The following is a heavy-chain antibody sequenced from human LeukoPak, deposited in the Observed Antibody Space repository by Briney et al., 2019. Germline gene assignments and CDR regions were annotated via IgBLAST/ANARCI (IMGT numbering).Heavy chain of an antibody. CDR2: IYSGGST. Sequence: GGSLRLSCAASGFTVSSNYKSWVRQAPGKGLEWVSIIYSGGSTYYADSVKGRFTISRDDSKNSLYLQMNSLRAEDTAVYYCARLGNQYDAFDIWGQGTMVTVSS. CDR3: ARLGNQYDAFDI. V-gene: IGHV3-53*01. J-gene: IGHJ3*02. CDR1: GFTVSSNY. D-gene: IGHD4-23*01.